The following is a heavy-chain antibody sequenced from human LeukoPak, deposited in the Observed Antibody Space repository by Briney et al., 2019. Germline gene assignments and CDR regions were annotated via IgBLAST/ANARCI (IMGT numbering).Heavy chain of an antibody. J-gene: IGHJ4*02. CDR1: GFTFSSYG. CDR3: ARESVVVITQYYFDY. D-gene: IGHD3-22*01. CDR2: IWYDGSNK. Sequence: GGSLRLSCAASGFTFSSYGMHWVRQAPGKGLEWVAVIWYDGSNKYYADSVKGRFTISRDNSKNTLYLQMNSLRAEDTAVYYCARESVVVITQYYFDYWGQGTLVTVS. V-gene: IGHV3-33*01.